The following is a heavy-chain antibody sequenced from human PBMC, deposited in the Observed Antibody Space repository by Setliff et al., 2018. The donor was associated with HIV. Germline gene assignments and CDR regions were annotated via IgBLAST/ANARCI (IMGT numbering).Heavy chain of an antibody. CDR1: GYIFTNYG. V-gene: IGHV1-18*01. J-gene: IGHJ6*03. D-gene: IGHD3-10*01. CDR2: ISADNGDT. Sequence: ASVKVSCKASGYIFTNYGITWVRQAPGQGLEWMGWISADNGDTNYAQKLQGRVTMTTDTSTSTADMELRSLRSDDTAVYYCARVPGARPYYYYYMDVWGKGTTVTVSS. CDR3: ARVPGARPYYYYYMDV.